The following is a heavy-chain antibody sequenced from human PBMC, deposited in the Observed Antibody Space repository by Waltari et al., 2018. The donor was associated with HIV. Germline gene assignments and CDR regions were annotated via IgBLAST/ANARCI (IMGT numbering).Heavy chain of an antibody. J-gene: IGHJ4*02. CDR2: IYYSGSP. Sequence: QLQLQESGPGLVKPSETLSLTCPVSGGSISSSNYYWGWLRQPPGKGLEWLGSIYYSGSPYYNPSLKSRVTISIDTSKNQFSLKLSSVTAADTAVYYCARHRRNDIGDYWGQGTLVTVSS. D-gene: IGHD3-9*01. V-gene: IGHV4-39*01. CDR1: GGSISSSNYY. CDR3: ARHRRNDIGDY.